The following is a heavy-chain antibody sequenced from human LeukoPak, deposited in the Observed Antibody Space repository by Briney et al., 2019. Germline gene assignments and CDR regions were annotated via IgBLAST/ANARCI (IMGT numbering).Heavy chain of an antibody. CDR3: AMMSVSGSPS. CDR1: GYTFTGYY. D-gene: IGHD3-16*01. V-gene: IGHV1-2*06. CDR2: INPHSGGT. Sequence: ASVKVSCKASGYTFTGYYMHWVRQAPGQGLEWMGRINPHSGGTNYAQKFQGKVTMTKDTSISTAYMELSRLRSDDTAVYYCAMMSVSGSPSWGQGTLVIVSS. J-gene: IGHJ5*02.